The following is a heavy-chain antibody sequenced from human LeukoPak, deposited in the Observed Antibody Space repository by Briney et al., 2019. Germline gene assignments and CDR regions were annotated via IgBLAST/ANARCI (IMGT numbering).Heavy chain of an antibody. J-gene: IGHJ1*01. V-gene: IGHV4-59*01. D-gene: IGHD3-10*01. CDR2: VFYIGST. CDR3: ARANYYGSGSYSYFQH. Sequence: PSETLSLTCTVSGDSISDYYWSWLRQPPGKGLEWIGDVFYIGSTNYNPSLKSPVTISLDTPKNQLSLKLTSVTAADTAVYYCARANYYGSGSYSYFQHWGQGTLVTVSS. CDR1: GDSISDYY.